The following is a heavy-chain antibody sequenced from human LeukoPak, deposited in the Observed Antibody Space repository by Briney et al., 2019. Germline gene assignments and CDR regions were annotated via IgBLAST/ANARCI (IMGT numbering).Heavy chain of an antibody. CDR3: ARLKGGY. CDR1: GYTFTTYG. V-gene: IGHV1-18*04. J-gene: IGHJ4*02. CDR2: INTYSGKT. Sequence: GASVKVSCKASGYTFTTYGISWVRQAPGQGLEWVGWINTYSGKTNYAQKVQGRVAMTTDTSTSTAYMELRSLRSDDTAVYYCARLKGGYWGQGTLVTVSS.